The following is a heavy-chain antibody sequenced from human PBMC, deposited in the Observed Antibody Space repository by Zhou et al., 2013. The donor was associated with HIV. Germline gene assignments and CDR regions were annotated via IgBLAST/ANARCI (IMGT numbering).Heavy chain of an antibody. D-gene: IGHD2-2*01. CDR1: GGTFSSYA. Sequence: QVQLVQSGAEVKKPGSSVKVSCKASGGTFSSYAISWVRQAPGQGLEWMGGIIPIFGTANYAQKFQGRVTITTDESTSTAYMELSSLRSEDTAVYYCARAGGSVVVPAAPGPNWFDPWGQGTLVTVSS. CDR2: IIPIFGTA. J-gene: IGHJ5*02. V-gene: IGHV1-69*05. CDR3: ARAGGSVVVPAAPGPNWFDP.